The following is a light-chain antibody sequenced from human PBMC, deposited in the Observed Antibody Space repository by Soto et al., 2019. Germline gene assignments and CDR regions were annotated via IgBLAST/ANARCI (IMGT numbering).Light chain of an antibody. Sequence: EIVITQSPATLSVSPGERGTLSCRASQSVSSNLAWYQQKPGQAPRLLIYGASTRATGIPARFSGSGSGTEFTLTISSLQSEDFAVYYCQQYNNWPRTFGQGTKWIS. CDR1: QSVSSN. V-gene: IGKV3-15*01. J-gene: IGKJ1*01. CDR3: QQYNNWPRT. CDR2: GAS.